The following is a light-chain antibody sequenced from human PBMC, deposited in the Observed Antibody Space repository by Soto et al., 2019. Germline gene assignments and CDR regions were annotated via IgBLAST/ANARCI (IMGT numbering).Light chain of an antibody. V-gene: IGKV3-15*01. J-gene: IGKJ1*01. CDR2: DAS. CDR1: QSVSSN. CDR3: LQYHNLWA. Sequence: EIVMTQSPDTLSVSPGERATLSCRASQSVSSNFAWYQQKPGQAPRLLIYDASTRATGIPARFSGSGSGTEFTLTISSLQSEDFTVYSCLQYHNLWAFGQGTKVDIK.